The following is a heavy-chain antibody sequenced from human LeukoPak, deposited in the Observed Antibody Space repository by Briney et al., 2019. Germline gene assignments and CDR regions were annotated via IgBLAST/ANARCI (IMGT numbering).Heavy chain of an antibody. Sequence: NASETLSLTCTVSGGSISSSSYYWGWIRQPPGKGLEWIGSIYYSGSTYYNPSLKSRVTISVDRSKNQFSLKLSSVTAADTAVYYCARAESPKGNYYYMDVWGKGTTVTVSS. CDR1: GGSISSSSYY. CDR3: ARAESPKGNYYYMDV. CDR2: IYYSGST. D-gene: IGHD6-13*01. V-gene: IGHV4-39*07. J-gene: IGHJ6*03.